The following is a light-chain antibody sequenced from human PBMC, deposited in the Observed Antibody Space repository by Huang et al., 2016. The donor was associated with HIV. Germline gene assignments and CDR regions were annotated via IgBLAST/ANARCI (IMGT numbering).Light chain of an antibody. Sequence: EIVLTQSPATLSLSPGERATLSCSASQSVSNYLTWYQQKPGQAPRLLIYDASSRATGIPGRFSGSGSGTDFTLSISSLAPEDFAVYYCQHRSNWLTFGGGTKVEIK. V-gene: IGKV3-11*01. CDR2: DAS. CDR3: QHRSNWLT. CDR1: QSVSNY. J-gene: IGKJ4*01.